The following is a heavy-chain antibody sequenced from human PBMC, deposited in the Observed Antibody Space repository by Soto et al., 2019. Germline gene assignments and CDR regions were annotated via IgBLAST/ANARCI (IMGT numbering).Heavy chain of an antibody. Sequence: PSETLSLTCTVSSGSISSHYWSWIRQPPGKGLEWIGNIYYSGNTNYNPSLKSRVTISVDTSKNQFSLKLSSVTAADTAMYYCARDYGIAVRPGRLGFDYWGQGTLVTVS. CDR3: ARDYGIAVRPGRLGFDY. CDR1: SGSISSHY. V-gene: IGHV4-59*11. J-gene: IGHJ4*02. CDR2: IYYSGNT. D-gene: IGHD6-6*01.